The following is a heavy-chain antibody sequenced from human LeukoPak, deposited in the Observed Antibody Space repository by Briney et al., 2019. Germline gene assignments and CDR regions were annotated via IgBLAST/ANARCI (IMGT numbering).Heavy chain of an antibody. CDR2: IIPIFGTA. V-gene: IGHV1-69*05. Sequence: GASVKASCKASGGTFSSYAISWVRQAPGQGLEWMGRIIPIFGTANYAQKFEGRVTITTDESTSTAYMELSSLRSEDTAVYYCANGSGSNFDYWGQGTLVTVSS. CDR3: ANGSGSNFDY. D-gene: IGHD3-10*01. J-gene: IGHJ4*02. CDR1: GGTFSSYA.